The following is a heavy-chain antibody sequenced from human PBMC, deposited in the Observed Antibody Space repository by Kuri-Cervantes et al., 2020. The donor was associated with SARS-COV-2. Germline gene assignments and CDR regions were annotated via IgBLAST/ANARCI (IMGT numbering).Heavy chain of an antibody. CDR1: GYSISSGYY. J-gene: IGHJ5*02. CDR2: IYHSGST. Sequence: GSLRLSCTASGYSISSGYYWGWIRQPPGKGLEWIGSIYHSGSTYYNPSLKSRVTISVDTSKNQFSLKLSSVTAADTAVYYCARALRCTNGVCYRSWFDPWGQGTLVTVSS. D-gene: IGHD2-8*01. CDR3: ARALRCTNGVCYRSWFDP. V-gene: IGHV4-38-2*02.